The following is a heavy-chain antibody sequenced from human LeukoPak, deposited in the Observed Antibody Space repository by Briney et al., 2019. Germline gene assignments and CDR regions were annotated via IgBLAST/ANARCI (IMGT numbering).Heavy chain of an antibody. J-gene: IGHJ4*02. CDR1: GGSISNYY. Sequence: SETLSLTCTVSGGSISNYYWSWIRQPPGKGLEWIGYIYYSGSTNYNPSLKSRVTISVDTSKNQFSLKLSSVTAADTAVYYCAREGIAARFIDYWGQGTLVTVSS. V-gene: IGHV4-59*01. CDR2: IYYSGST. CDR3: AREGIAARFIDY. D-gene: IGHD6-6*01.